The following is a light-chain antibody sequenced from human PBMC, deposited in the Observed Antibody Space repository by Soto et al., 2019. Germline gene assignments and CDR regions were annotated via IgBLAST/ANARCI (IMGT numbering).Light chain of an antibody. Sequence: QSVLTQPPSVSAAPGQKVTLSCSGSSSNIGNNYVSWYQQLPGTAPKLLIYDNNKRPSGIPDRFSGSKSGTSATLGITGLQTGDEADYYCGTWDSSFVVFGGGTKLTVL. CDR2: DNN. CDR1: SSNIGNNY. V-gene: IGLV1-51*01. CDR3: GTWDSSFVV. J-gene: IGLJ2*01.